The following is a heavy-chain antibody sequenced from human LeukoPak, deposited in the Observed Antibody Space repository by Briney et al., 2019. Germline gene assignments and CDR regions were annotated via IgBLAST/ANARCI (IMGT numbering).Heavy chain of an antibody. CDR3: AKAGYELLWYFDY. D-gene: IGHD2-2*01. J-gene: IGHJ4*02. CDR1: GFTFSSYA. Sequence: GGSLRLSCAASGFTFSSYAMSWVRQAPGKGLEWVSYISSSSSTIYYANSVKGRFTISRDNAKNSLYLQVNSLRAEDTAVYYCAKAGYELLWYFDYWGQGTLVTVSS. CDR2: ISSSSSTI. V-gene: IGHV3-48*04.